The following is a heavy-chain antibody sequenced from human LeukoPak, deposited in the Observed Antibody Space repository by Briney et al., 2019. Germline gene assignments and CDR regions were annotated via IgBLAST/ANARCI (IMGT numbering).Heavy chain of an antibody. CDR3: ARGGSGYYFFDY. V-gene: IGHV1-69*05. CDR2: IIPIFGTA. CDR1: GGTFSSYA. D-gene: IGHD3-22*01. Sequence: SVKVSRKASGGTFSSYAISWVRQAPGQGLEWMGGIIPIFGTANYAQKFQGRVTITTDESTSTAYMELSSLRSEDTAVYYCARGGSGYYFFDYWGQGTLVTVSS. J-gene: IGHJ4*02.